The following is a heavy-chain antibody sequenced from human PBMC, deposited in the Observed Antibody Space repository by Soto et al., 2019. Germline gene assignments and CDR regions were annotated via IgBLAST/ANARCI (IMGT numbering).Heavy chain of an antibody. D-gene: IGHD2-15*01. CDR3: ARDKAPRHLVAATPYFDY. CDR2: INPNSGGT. CDR1: GYTFTGYY. V-gene: IGHV1-2*04. Sequence: ASVKVSCKASGYTFTGYYMHWVRQAPGQGLEWMGWINPNSGGTNYAQKFQGWVTMTRDTSISTAYMELSRLRSDDTAVYYCARDKAPRHLVAATPYFDYWGQGTLVTVSS. J-gene: IGHJ4*02.